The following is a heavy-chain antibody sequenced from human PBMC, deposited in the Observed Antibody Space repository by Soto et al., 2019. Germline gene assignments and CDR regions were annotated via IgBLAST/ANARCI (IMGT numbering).Heavy chain of an antibody. CDR2: IYYLGST. J-gene: IGHJ4*02. Sequence: SVSGGSMSEYFWSWIRQSPGKGLEWIGYIYYLGSTDYNPSLKSRVTISVDTSKGQFSLRLTSVTAADTAVYYCARDGYDGSGSPYPAYWGPGTQVTVSS. CDR1: GGSMSEYF. V-gene: IGHV4-59*01. D-gene: IGHD3-10*01. CDR3: ARDGYDGSGSPYPAY.